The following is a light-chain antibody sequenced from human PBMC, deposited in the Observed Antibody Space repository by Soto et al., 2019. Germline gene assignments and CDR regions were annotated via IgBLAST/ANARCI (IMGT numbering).Light chain of an antibody. CDR1: SSDIGSYNF. V-gene: IGLV2-23*01. CDR2: EAS. J-gene: IGLJ3*02. CDR3: FSYAGSTTGV. Sequence: QSALTQPASVSGSPGQSITISCTGTSSDIGSYNFVSWYQQRPGKAPKLMIFEASKRPSGVPYRFSGSKSANTASLTISGLQAEDEADYYCFSYAGSTTGVFGGGTKLTVL.